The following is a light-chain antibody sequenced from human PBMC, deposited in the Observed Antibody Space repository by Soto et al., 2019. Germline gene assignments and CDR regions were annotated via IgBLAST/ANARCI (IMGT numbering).Light chain of an antibody. Sequence: QSVLTQPPSVSGTPGQRVTISCSGGISNIATNYVHWFQQLPGTAPKVLSIRDNQRPSGVPDRFSGSKSGTSASLAISGLRSEDEAEYYCAAWDDTVRSDVFGTGTKLTVL. CDR2: RDN. V-gene: IGLV1-47*01. CDR3: AAWDDTVRSDV. J-gene: IGLJ1*01. CDR1: ISNIATNY.